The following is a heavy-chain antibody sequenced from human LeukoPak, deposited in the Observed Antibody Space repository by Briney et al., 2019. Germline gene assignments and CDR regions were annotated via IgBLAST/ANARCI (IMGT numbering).Heavy chain of an antibody. CDR1: GGSFSGYY. Sequence: SETLSLTCAVYGGSFSGYYWSWIRQPPGKGLEWIGEINHSGSTNNNPSLKSRVTISVDTSKNQFSLKLTSVTAADTAVYYCARQTSWYFDLWGRGTLVTVSS. CDR2: INHSGST. V-gene: IGHV4-34*01. J-gene: IGHJ2*01. CDR3: ARQTSWYFDL.